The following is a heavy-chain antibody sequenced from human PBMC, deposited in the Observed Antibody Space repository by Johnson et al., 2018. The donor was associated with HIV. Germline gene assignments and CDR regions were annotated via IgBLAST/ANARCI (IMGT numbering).Heavy chain of an antibody. D-gene: IGHD3-3*01. CDR2: INWNGGST. J-gene: IGHJ3*02. Sequence: VQLVESGGGVVRPGGSLRLSCAASGFTFDDYGMSWVRQAPGQGLGWVSGINWNGGSTGYADSVQVRFTLSRANAKKYLFLQMNSLRVEDPAFNYCAREGPRITIFGVVTPSAFDIWGQGTMVTVSS. V-gene: IGHV3-20*04. CDR3: AREGPRITIFGVVTPSAFDI. CDR1: GFTFDDYG.